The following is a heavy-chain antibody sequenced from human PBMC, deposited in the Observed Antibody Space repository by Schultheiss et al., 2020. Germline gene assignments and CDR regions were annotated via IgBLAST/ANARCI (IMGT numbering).Heavy chain of an antibody. CDR1: GGSISSGGYS. V-gene: IGHV4-30-2*01. CDR3: ASEVDFLITVGGVFASSSVYHYYAMDV. CDR2: IYHSGST. D-gene: IGHD3-16*02. J-gene: IGHJ6*02. Sequence: SETLSLTCTVSGGSISSGGYSWSWIRQPPGKGLEWIGYIYHSGSTYYNPSLKSRVTISVDRSKNQFSLKLSSVTAADTAVYYCASEVDFLITVGGVFASSSVYHYYAMDVWGHGTAVTVSS.